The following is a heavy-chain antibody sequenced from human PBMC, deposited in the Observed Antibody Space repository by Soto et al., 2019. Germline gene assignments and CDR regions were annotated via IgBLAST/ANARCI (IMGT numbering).Heavy chain of an antibody. V-gene: IGHV1-58*01. J-gene: IGHJ5*02. D-gene: IGHD6-19*01. CDR2: IVVGSGNT. CDR3: AALRSGSGWYNNWFDP. CDR1: GFTFTSSA. Sequence: SVKVSCKASGFTFTSSAVQWVRQARGQRLEWIGWIVVGSGNTNYAQKFQERVTITRDMSTSTAYMELSSLRSEDTAVYYCAALRSGSGWYNNWFDPWGQGTLVTVSS.